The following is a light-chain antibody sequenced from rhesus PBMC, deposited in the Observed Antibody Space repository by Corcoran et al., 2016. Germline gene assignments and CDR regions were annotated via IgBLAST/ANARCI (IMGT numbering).Light chain of an antibody. CDR1: QGISSY. J-gene: IGKJ4*01. Sequence: DIQLTQYPSSLSASVGDRVTISCRASQGISSYVAWSQPKPGKAPNLLISDAVNLKSGVPSRFSGSGSGTDFTLTISSLQPEDFAVYYCQQRSSYPLTFGGGTKVEIK. V-gene: IGKV1-38*01. CDR2: DAV. CDR3: QQRSSYPLT.